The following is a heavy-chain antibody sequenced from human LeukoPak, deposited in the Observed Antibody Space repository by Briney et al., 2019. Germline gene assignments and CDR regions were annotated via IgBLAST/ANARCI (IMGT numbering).Heavy chain of an antibody. J-gene: IGHJ6*02. D-gene: IGHD3-3*01. CDR2: IIPILGIA. Sequence: ASVKVSCKASGGIFSSYAISWVRQAPGQGLEWMGRIIPILGIANYAQKFQGRVTITADKSTSTAYMELSSLRSEDTAVYYCASKAYYDFWSGYYPGRGMDVWGQGTTVTVSS. CDR1: GGIFSSYA. V-gene: IGHV1-69*04. CDR3: ASKAYYDFWSGYYPGRGMDV.